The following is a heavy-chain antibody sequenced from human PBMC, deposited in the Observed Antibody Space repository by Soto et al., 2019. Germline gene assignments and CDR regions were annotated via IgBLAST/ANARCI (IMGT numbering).Heavy chain of an antibody. CDR1: GGSIRNGVYY. Sequence: SETLSLTCTVSGGSIRNGVYYWGWIRQPPGKGLEWIGYVYYRGTTYSPPSLNSRVSISVDTSENQFSLRLTSVTAADTAVYYCARDRSNSPDYRDAWGQGTLVTVSS. CDR2: VYYRGTT. CDR3: ARDRSNSPDYRDA. J-gene: IGHJ5*02. D-gene: IGHD4-17*01. V-gene: IGHV4-30-4*01.